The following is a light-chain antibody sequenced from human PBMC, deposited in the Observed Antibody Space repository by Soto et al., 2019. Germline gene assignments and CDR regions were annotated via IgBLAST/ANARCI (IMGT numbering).Light chain of an antibody. CDR3: QQTDSKSPS. CDR1: QSISRY. J-gene: IGKJ3*01. Sequence: DIQMTQSPSSLSASVGDRVTISCRASQSISRYLNWYQQNAGTAPKLLMFSAATLQSGVPSRFSGSGSGTHFTLTIDSLQVEDLTTYYCQQTDSKSPSFGPGTKVEIK. CDR2: SAA. V-gene: IGKV1-39*01.